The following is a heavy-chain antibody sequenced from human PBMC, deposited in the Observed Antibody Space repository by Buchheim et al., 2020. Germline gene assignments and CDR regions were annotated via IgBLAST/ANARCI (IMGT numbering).Heavy chain of an antibody. CDR1: GGSISSGSYY. J-gene: IGHJ6*02. D-gene: IGHD3-16*02. CDR3: ARDASVGVWGSYRYIYGMDV. Sequence: QVQLQESGPGLVKPSQTLSLTCTVSGGSISSGSYYLSWIRQPAGKGLEWIGRSYTSGSPNYNPSLKSRVTISVDTSKTPFSLKLRSVTAADTAVYYCARDASVGVWGSYRYIYGMDVWGQGTT. V-gene: IGHV4-61*02. CDR2: SYTSGSP.